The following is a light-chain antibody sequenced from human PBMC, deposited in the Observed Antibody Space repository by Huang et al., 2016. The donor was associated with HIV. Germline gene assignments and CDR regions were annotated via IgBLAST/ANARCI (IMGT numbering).Light chain of an antibody. Sequence: IQLTQSPSSRSASVGDRVTITCRASQGIGTYLTWYQQKPGKAPMRLISAASTLQSGGPSRVSGSGSGTDFTRTISNLQPEDFATYYCQQLNSYPLTFGGGTKVEI. CDR1: QGIGTY. CDR3: QQLNSYPLT. J-gene: IGKJ4*01. V-gene: IGKV1-9*01. CDR2: AAS.